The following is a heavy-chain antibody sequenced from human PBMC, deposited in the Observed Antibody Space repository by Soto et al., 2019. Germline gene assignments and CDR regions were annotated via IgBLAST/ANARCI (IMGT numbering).Heavy chain of an antibody. Sequence: GGSLRLSCAASGFTFSSYSMNWVRQAPGKGLEWVSSISSSSSYIYYADSVKGRFTISRDNAKNSLYLQMNSLRAEDTAVYYYARDVLYCTNGVCPITNWFDPWGQGTLVTVSS. CDR2: ISSSSSYI. D-gene: IGHD2-8*01. CDR3: ARDVLYCTNGVCPITNWFDP. CDR1: GFTFSSYS. J-gene: IGHJ5*02. V-gene: IGHV3-21*01.